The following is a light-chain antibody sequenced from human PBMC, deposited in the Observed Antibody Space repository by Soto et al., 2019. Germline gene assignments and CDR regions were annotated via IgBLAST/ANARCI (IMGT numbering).Light chain of an antibody. CDR1: SSDVGGYNY. J-gene: IGLJ1*01. CDR3: TSYTTSTTRQIV. CDR2: DVS. V-gene: IGLV2-14*03. Sequence: QSVLTQPASVSGSPGQSITISCTGTSSDVGGYNYVSWYQHHPGKAPKLMIYDVSNRPSGVSNRFSGSKSGNTASLTISGLQPEDEADYYSTSYTTSTTRQIVFGTGTKVTVL.